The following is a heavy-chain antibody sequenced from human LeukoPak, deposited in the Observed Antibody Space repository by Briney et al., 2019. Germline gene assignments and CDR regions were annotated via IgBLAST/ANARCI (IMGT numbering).Heavy chain of an antibody. J-gene: IGHJ4*02. D-gene: IGHD6-19*01. CDR3: AKGTTFIAVAGTGHFDY. V-gene: IGHV3-9*01. CDR2: ISWNSGSI. CDR1: GFTFDDYA. Sequence: GGSLRLSCAASGFTFDDYAMHWVRQAPGKGLEWVSGISWNSGSIGYADSVKGRFTISRDNAKNSLYLQMSSLRAEDTALYYCAKGTTFIAVAGTGHFDYWGQGTLVTVSS.